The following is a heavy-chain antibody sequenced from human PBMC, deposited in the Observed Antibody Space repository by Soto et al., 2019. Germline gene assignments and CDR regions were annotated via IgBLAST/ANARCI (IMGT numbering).Heavy chain of an antibody. D-gene: IGHD2-21*01. Sequence: PSETLSLTCTVSGGSISSGDYYWSWIRQPPGKGLEWIGSIYYSGSTYYNPSLKSRVTISVDTSKNQFSLKLSSVTAADTAVYYCARNEMAIIGGDAFDIWGQGTMVTVSS. CDR3: ARNEMAIIGGDAFDI. J-gene: IGHJ3*02. CDR2: IYYSGST. V-gene: IGHV4-39*07. CDR1: GGSISSGDYY.